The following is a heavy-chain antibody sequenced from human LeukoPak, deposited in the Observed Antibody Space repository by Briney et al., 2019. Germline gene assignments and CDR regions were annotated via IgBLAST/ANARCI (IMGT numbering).Heavy chain of an antibody. Sequence: PGGSLRLSCAASGFTFSTYSMNWVRQAPGKGLEWISYITDDSNTMYYVDSVKGRFTISRDNTKNSLYLQMNSLRAEDTAVYYCAKGDFWSGYYIWGQGTLVTVSS. CDR3: AKGDFWSGYYI. CDR2: ITDDSNTM. V-gene: IGHV3-48*04. CDR1: GFTFSTYS. J-gene: IGHJ4*02. D-gene: IGHD3-3*01.